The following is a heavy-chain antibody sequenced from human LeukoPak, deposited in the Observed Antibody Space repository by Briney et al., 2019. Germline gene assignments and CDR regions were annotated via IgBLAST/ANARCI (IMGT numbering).Heavy chain of an antibody. V-gene: IGHV3-7*01. J-gene: IGHJ4*02. D-gene: IGHD3-22*01. Sequence: SGGSLRLSCAASGFTSSSHWMSWVRQAPGKGLEWVANIKQDGSEKYYVDSVKGRFTSSRDNAKNSLYLQMNSLRAEDTAVYYCARDGPYDSSGYYFSYWGQGTLVTVSS. CDR3: ARDGPYDSSGYYFSY. CDR2: IKQDGSEK. CDR1: GFTSSSHW.